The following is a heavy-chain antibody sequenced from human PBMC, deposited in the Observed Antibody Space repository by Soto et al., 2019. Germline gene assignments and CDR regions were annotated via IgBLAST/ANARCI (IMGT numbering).Heavy chain of an antibody. D-gene: IGHD4-17*01. J-gene: IGHJ4*02. Sequence: QVLLVQSGAEVKNPGASVKVSCKASGYTFTNYGISWVRQAPGQGLEWMGWISTYNANTNYAQKLQGRVTMTTDPSTSTAYMEVRSLRSDDTAVYYCARADEATVGYFDYWGQGTLVTVSS. CDR3: ARADEATVGYFDY. CDR2: ISTYNANT. V-gene: IGHV1-18*01. CDR1: GYTFTNYG.